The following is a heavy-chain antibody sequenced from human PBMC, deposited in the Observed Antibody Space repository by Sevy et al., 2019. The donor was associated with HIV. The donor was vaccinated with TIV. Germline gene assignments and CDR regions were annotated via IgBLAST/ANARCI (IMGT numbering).Heavy chain of an antibody. D-gene: IGHD3-16*01. V-gene: IGHV3-30*04. Sequence: GGSLRLSCTAYGFTFSNYAVHWVRQAPGKGLEWVAIISHDEIHKDFADSVRGRFSISRDTSKNTIYLQMYSLRPEDTAVYYCARDLPHLLPWELSRGSDFWGQGTLVTVSS. CDR1: GFTFSNYA. CDR2: ISHDEIHK. J-gene: IGHJ4*02. CDR3: ARDLPHLLPWELSRGSDF.